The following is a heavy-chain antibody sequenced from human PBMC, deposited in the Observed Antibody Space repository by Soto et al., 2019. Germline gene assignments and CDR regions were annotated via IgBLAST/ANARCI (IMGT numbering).Heavy chain of an antibody. CDR1: EFTFRSYG. Sequence: QVQLVESGGGVVQPGRSLRLSCAASEFTFRSYGMHWVRQAPAKGLEWVAVIWYDGSNKNYGDPVKGRFSISRDNSKSTLSLQMDSLSAEDTGVYYCARGSGHNSYYMDVWGKGTTVTVS. CDR2: IWYDGSNK. CDR3: ARGSGHNSYYMDV. V-gene: IGHV3-33*01. J-gene: IGHJ6*03.